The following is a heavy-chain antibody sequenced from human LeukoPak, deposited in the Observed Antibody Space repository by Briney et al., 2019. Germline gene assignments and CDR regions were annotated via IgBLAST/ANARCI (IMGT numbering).Heavy chain of an antibody. D-gene: IGHD6-6*01. CDR1: GFTFSSYW. V-gene: IGHV3-7*01. Sequence: GGSLRLSCPASGFTFSSYWMSWVRQAPGKGLEWVANIKQDGSEKYYVDSVKGRFTISRDNAKNSLYLQMNSLRAEDTAVYYCARELESSSDFDYWGQGTLVTVSS. J-gene: IGHJ4*02. CDR3: ARELESSSDFDY. CDR2: IKQDGSEK.